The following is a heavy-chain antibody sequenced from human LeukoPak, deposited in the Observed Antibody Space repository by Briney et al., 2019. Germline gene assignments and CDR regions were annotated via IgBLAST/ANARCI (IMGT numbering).Heavy chain of an antibody. V-gene: IGHV1-69*01. CDR2: IIPIFGTA. J-gene: IGHJ4*02. D-gene: IGHD7-27*01. CDR1: GGTFSSYA. Sequence: SVKVSCKASGGTFSSYAISWVRQASGHGLEWMGGIIPIFGTANYAQKFQGRVTITADESTSTAYMELSSLRSDDTAVYYCARGPPNWGYDYWGPGTLVTVSS. CDR3: ARGPPNWGYDY.